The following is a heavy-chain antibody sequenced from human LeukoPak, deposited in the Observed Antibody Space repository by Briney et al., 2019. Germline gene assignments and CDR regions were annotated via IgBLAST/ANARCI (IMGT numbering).Heavy chain of an antibody. CDR2: ISADNGKT. V-gene: IGHV1-18*04. D-gene: IGHD2-2*01. J-gene: IGHJ4*02. CDR3: ARAMCSSTICHGRNDY. Sequence: GASVKVSCKASGYTFTSYGISWVRQAPGQGLEWMGWISADNGKTNYAQKLQGRVTMTTDTSTITAYMELRSLRSDDTAVYYCARAMCSSTICHGRNDYWGQGTLVTVSS. CDR1: GYTFTSYG.